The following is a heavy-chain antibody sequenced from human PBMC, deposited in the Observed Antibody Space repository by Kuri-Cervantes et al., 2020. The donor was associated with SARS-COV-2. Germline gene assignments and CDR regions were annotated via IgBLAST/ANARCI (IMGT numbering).Heavy chain of an antibody. CDR1: GGSISRSSYY. CDR3: ARTDNSGYSYYFDY. CDR2: INHRGST. D-gene: IGHD3-22*01. V-gene: IGHV4-39*07. J-gene: IGHJ4*02. Sequence: SETLSLTCTVSGGSISRSSYYWSWIRQPPGKGLEWIGEINHRGSTNYNPSRKSRGTISVDTSKNQCSLKLSSVTAADTAVYYCARTDNSGYSYYFDYWGQGTLVTVSS.